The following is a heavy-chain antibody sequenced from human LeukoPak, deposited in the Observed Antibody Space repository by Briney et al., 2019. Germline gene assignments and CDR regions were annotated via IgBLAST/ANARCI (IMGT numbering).Heavy chain of an antibody. Sequence: ASVKVSCKASGYTFTGYYMHWVRQAPGQGLEWMGWINPNSGGTNYAQKFQGRVTMTRDTSISTAYMELSRLRSDDTAVYYCARDSGKRVGATPKPPDYWGQGTLVTVSS. CDR1: GYTFTGYY. CDR3: ARDSGKRVGATPKPPDY. CDR2: INPNSGGT. D-gene: IGHD1-26*01. J-gene: IGHJ4*02. V-gene: IGHV1-2*02.